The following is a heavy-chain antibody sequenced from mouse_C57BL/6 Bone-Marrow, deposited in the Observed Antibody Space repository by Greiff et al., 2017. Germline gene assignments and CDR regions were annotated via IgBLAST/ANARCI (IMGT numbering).Heavy chain of an antibody. CDR3: TTWVTTGYFDV. J-gene: IGHJ1*03. CDR1: GFNIKDYY. D-gene: IGHD1-1*01. Sequence: VQLQQSGAELVRPGASVKLSCTASGFNIKDYYMHWVKQRREQGLEWIGRIDPEDGDTEYAPKFQGKATMTADTSSNTAYLQLSSLTSEDTAVYYCTTWVTTGYFDVWGTGTTVTVSS. CDR2: IDPEDGDT. V-gene: IGHV14-1*01.